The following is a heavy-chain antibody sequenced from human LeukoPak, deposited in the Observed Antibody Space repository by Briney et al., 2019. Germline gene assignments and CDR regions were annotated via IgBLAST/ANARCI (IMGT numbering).Heavy chain of an antibody. CDR3: ARSGLQVAWFDP. CDR1: GGSISSGGYS. J-gene: IGHJ5*02. Sequence: PSETLSLTCAVSGGSISSGGYSWSWIRQPPGKGLEWIGYIYHSGSTYYNPSLKSRVTISVDRSKNQFSLKLSSVAAADTAVYYCARSGLQVAWFDPWGQGTLVTVSS. V-gene: IGHV4-30-2*01. CDR2: IYHSGST. D-gene: IGHD4-11*01.